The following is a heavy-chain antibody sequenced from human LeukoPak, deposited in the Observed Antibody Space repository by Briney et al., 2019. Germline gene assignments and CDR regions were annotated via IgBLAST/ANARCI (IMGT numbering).Heavy chain of an antibody. Sequence: VASVKVSCKASGYTFTSYGISWVRQAPGQGLEWMGWISAYNGNTNYAQKLQGRVTMTTDTSTSTAYMELRSLRSDDTAVYYCARVGGDYSDSSGYSSDVVVVLDYWGQGTLVTVSS. V-gene: IGHV1-18*01. CDR3: ARVGGDYSDSSGYSSDVVVVLDY. CDR2: ISAYNGNT. CDR1: GYTFTSYG. D-gene: IGHD3-22*01. J-gene: IGHJ4*02.